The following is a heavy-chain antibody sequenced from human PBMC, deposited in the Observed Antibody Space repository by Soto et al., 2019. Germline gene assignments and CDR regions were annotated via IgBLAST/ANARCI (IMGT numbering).Heavy chain of an antibody. Sequence: PGGSLRLSCAASGFAFSTYWMTWVRQAPGKGLEWVASIRQDGSEMHSVDSVKGRFTISRDNAKNSLYLQMNSLTAEDTAVFYCARDPGIAAAGTVGYFDFWGQGTLVTVSS. J-gene: IGHJ4*02. CDR3: ARDPGIAAAGTVGYFDF. CDR1: GFAFSTYW. V-gene: IGHV3-7*01. D-gene: IGHD6-13*01. CDR2: IRQDGSEM.